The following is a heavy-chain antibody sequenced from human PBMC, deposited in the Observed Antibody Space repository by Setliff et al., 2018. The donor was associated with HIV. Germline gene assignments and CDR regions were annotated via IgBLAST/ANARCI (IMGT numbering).Heavy chain of an antibody. V-gene: IGHV4-34*01. J-gene: IGHJ4*02. Sequence: PSETLSLTCAVYGGSLRGYYWSWIRQSPGKGLEWIGEINHRGSTNYNPSFKSRVTISPDTSKNQFSLKMNSVTAADTAVYYCAPWRGVGATAWGQGTLVTVSS. CDR2: INHRGST. CDR3: APWRGVGATA. CDR1: GGSLRGYY. D-gene: IGHD1-26*01.